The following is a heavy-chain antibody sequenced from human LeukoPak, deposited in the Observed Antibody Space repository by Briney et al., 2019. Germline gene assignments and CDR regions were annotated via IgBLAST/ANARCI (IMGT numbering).Heavy chain of an antibody. CDR3: ARGRVVITTLDAFDI. Sequence: GGPVKVSCKASGYTFTSYGISWVRQAPGQGLEWMGWISAYNGNTNYAQKLQGRVTMTTDTSTSTAYMELRSLRSDDTAVYYCARGRVVITTLDAFDIWGQGTMVTVSS. CDR2: ISAYNGNT. J-gene: IGHJ3*02. V-gene: IGHV1-18*01. D-gene: IGHD3-22*01. CDR1: GYTFTSYG.